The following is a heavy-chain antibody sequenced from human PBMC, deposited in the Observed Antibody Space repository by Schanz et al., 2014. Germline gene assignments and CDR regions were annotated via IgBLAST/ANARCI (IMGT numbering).Heavy chain of an antibody. V-gene: IGHV5-10-1*03. J-gene: IGHJ4*02. Sequence: EVQLVQSGAEVKKPGESLKISCKGSGYSFANFWITWVRQMPGKGLEWMGRIDPSDSYANYSPSFQGHVTFSTDKSLNTAYLQWSSLKASDTAIYYCARRSGTSSWYLDYWGQGTLVTVSS. CDR1: GYSFANFW. D-gene: IGHD6-13*01. CDR2: IDPSDSYA. CDR3: ARRSGTSSWYLDY.